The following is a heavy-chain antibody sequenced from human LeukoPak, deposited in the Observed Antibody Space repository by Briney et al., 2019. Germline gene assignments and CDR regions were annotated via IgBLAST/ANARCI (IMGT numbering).Heavy chain of an antibody. Sequence: GGPLRLSCAASGLTLSGYWMHWVRQAPGKGLVWVSRINGDASSTSYADSVKGRLTISRDNAKSTLYLQMNSLRVEDTAVYYCARARGNTYGYFEYWGQGTLVTVSS. CDR3: ARARGNTYGYFEY. CDR1: GLTLSGYW. CDR2: INGDASST. D-gene: IGHD5-18*01. V-gene: IGHV3-74*01. J-gene: IGHJ4*02.